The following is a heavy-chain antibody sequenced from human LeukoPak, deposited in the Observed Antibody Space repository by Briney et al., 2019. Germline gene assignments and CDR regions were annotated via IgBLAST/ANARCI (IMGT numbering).Heavy chain of an antibody. D-gene: IGHD6-19*01. J-gene: IGHJ4*02. CDR1: GITFSSYE. V-gene: IGHV3-48*03. CDR3: ARGGAVAGLY. Sequence: GGSLRLSCAVSGITFSSYEMNWVRQAPGKGLEWVSYISSSGDTVYYPDSVKGRFTISRDNAKNSLYLQMNSLRGEDTAVYYCARGGAVAGLYWGQGTLVTVSS. CDR2: ISSSGDTV.